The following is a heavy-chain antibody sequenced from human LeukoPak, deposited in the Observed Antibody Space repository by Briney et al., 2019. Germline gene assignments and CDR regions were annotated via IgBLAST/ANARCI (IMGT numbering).Heavy chain of an antibody. D-gene: IGHD3-10*01. CDR1: GFTFSDYY. J-gene: IGHJ4*02. V-gene: IGHV3-11*06. CDR2: ISSSSSYI. CDR3: ARYGSGTSYITNYFDY. Sequence: GGSLRLSCAASGFTFSDYYMSWIRQAPGKGLEWVSYISSSSSYINYADSVKGRFTISRDNAKNSLYLQMKSLRDEDTAVYYCARYGSGTSYITNYFDYWGQGTLVTVSS.